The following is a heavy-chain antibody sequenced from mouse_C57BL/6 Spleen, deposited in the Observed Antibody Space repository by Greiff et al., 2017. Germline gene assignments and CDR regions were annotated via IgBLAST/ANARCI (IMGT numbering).Heavy chain of an antibody. CDR2: INPSNGGT. D-gene: IGHD2-1*01. CDR1: GYTFTSYW. J-gene: IGHJ2*01. Sequence: VKLMESGTELVKPGASVKLSCKASGYTFTSYWMHWVKQRPGQGLEWIGNINPSNGGTNYNEKFKSKATLTVDKSSSTAYMQLSSLTSEDSAVYYCARSPIYYGNYVYFDYWGQGTTLTVSS. V-gene: IGHV1-53*01. CDR3: ARSPIYYGNYVYFDY.